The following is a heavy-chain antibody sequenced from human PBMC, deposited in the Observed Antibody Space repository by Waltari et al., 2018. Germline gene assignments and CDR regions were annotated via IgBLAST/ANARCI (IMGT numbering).Heavy chain of an antibody. Sequence: EVQLVESGGGLIQPGGSLRLSCAASGFTVSSNYMSWVRQAPGKGLEWVSVIYGGCSTYYADSLKGRFTRSSDNSKNTLYLQMNSRRAEDTAVYYCASEAGTGGYCSGGSCYHYAFDIWGQGTMVTVSS. V-gene: IGHV3-53*01. D-gene: IGHD2-15*01. CDR2: IYGGCST. CDR3: ASEAGTGGYCSGGSCYHYAFDI. J-gene: IGHJ3*02. CDR1: GFTVSSNY.